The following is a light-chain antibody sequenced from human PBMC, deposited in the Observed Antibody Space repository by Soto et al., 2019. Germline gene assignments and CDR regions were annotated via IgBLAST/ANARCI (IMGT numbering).Light chain of an antibody. CDR3: QQYNSYS. V-gene: IGKV1-16*01. J-gene: IGKJ1*01. CDR1: QGININ. CDR2: AAS. Sequence: DIKMTQSPSSLSASVGDRATIAFRASQGININLNWYQQKPGRAPRLLIYAASSLQSGVPSRFSGSGSGTEFTLTISSLQPDDVATYYRQQYNSYSFGQGTKVDIK.